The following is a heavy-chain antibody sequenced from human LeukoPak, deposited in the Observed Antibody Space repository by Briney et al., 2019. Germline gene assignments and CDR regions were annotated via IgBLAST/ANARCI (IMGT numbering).Heavy chain of an antibody. CDR3: ARDAKYYYGSRTFFFYEH. Sequence: PSETLSLTCAVYGGSFSGYYWSWIRQPPGKGLEWIGEINHSGSTNYNPSLKSRVTILVDTSKNQFSLKLSSVTAADTAIYYCARDAKYYYGSRTFFFYEHWGQGTLLTVSS. D-gene: IGHD3-10*01. CDR1: GGSFSGYY. CDR2: INHSGST. V-gene: IGHV4-34*01. J-gene: IGHJ4*02.